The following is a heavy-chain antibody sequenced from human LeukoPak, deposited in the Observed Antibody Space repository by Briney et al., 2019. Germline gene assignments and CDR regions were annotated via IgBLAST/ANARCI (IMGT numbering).Heavy chain of an antibody. Sequence: GGSLRLSCAASGFTFSSYGMHWVRQAPGKGLEWVAVIWYDGSNKYYAVSVKGRFTISRDNSKNTLYLQMNSLRAEDTAVYYCAKGDCSSTSCYEGGNYYYYYMDVWGKGTTVTVSS. CDR3: AKGDCSSTSCYEGGNYYYYYMDV. D-gene: IGHD2-2*01. J-gene: IGHJ6*03. V-gene: IGHV3-33*06. CDR2: IWYDGSNK. CDR1: GFTFSSYG.